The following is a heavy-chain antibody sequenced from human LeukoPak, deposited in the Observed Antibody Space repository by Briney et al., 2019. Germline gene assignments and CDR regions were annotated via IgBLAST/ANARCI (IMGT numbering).Heavy chain of an antibody. CDR1: GFTFSGYS. J-gene: IGHJ4*02. V-gene: IGHV3-48*04. CDR2: ISSSSSTI. D-gene: IGHD2-21*02. Sequence: PGGSLRLSCAASGFTFSGYSMNWVRQAPGKGLEWVSYISSSSSTIYYADSVKGRFTISRDNAKNSLYLQMNSLRAEDTAVYYCARDRGVVVTAIRPSVFDYWGQGTLVTVSS. CDR3: ARDRGVVVTAIRPSVFDY.